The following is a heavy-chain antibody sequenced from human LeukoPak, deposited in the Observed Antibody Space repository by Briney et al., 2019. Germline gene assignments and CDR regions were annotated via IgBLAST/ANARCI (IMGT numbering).Heavy chain of an antibody. Sequence: GGSLRLSCAASGFTFSSHWMHWARQAPGKGLEWVASINHNGNVNYYVDSVKGRFTISRDNAKNSLYLQMSNLRAEDTAVYFCARGGGLDVWGQGATVTVSS. CDR2: INHNGNVN. V-gene: IGHV3-7*03. D-gene: IGHD3-16*01. CDR1: GFTFSSHW. J-gene: IGHJ6*02. CDR3: ARGGGLDV.